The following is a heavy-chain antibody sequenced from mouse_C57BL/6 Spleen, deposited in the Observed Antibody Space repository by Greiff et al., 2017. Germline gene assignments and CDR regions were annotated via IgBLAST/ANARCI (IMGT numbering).Heavy chain of an antibody. CDR3: TGDALTPGRAAMDY. V-gene: IGHV5-9-1*02. CDR2: ISSGGDYI. J-gene: IGHJ4*01. CDR1: GFTFSSSA. D-gene: IGHD1-3*01. Sequence: EVQLMESGEGLVKPGGSLKLSCAPSGFTFSSSAMSWFRQTPKKRLEWVASISSGGDYIYYADTVKGRFTIARDNARNTLYLQMSSLKAEDTAMYYCTGDALTPGRAAMDYWGQATSVTVFS.